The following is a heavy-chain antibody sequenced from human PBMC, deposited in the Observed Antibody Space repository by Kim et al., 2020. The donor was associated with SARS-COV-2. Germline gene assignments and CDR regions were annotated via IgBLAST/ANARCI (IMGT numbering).Heavy chain of an antibody. Sequence: GGSLRLSCAASVFTFSSYGMHWVRQAPGMGLEWVAVISYDGSNKYYVDSVKGRFTISRDNSKNTLYLQMNSLKTEDTAVYYCAKGGVSFYDSSPHWGQGTLVTVSS. V-gene: IGHV3-30*18. CDR3: AKGGVSFYDSSPH. CDR1: VFTFSSYG. J-gene: IGHJ4*02. D-gene: IGHD3-22*01. CDR2: ISYDGSNK.